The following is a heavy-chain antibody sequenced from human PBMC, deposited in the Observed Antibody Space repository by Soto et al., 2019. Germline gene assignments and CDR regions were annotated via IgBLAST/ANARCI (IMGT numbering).Heavy chain of an antibody. D-gene: IGHD3-16*01. CDR2: IYHSGST. CDR3: ARVGDYFDY. V-gene: IGHV4-30-2*01. Sequence: QVQLQESGPGLVKPSQTLSLTCAVSGGSISSGGYSWSWIRQPPGKGLEWIGYIYHSGSTYYNPSLKSRVTITVDRSKNQFSLKLSSVTAADTAVYYCARVGDYFDYWGQGTLVTVSS. J-gene: IGHJ4*02. CDR1: GGSISSGGYS.